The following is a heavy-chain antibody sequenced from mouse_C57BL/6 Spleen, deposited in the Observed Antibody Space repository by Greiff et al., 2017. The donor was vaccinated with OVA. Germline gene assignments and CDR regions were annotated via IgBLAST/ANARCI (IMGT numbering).Heavy chain of an antibody. D-gene: IGHD1-1*01. CDR1: GFTFSSYA. CDR2: ISAGGSYT. CDR3: ARDRDGSSYVRYFDV. Sequence: EVKLVESGGGLVKPGGSLKLSCAASGFTFSSYAMSWVRQTPEQRLEWVATISAGGSYTYYPDNVKGRFTISRANATNNLYLQMSHLTSEDTAMYYCARDRDGSSYVRYFDVWGTGTTVTVSS. V-gene: IGHV5-4*01. J-gene: IGHJ1*03.